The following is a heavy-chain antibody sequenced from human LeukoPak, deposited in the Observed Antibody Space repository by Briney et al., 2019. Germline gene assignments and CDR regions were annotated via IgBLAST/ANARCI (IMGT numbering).Heavy chain of an antibody. D-gene: IGHD3-10*01. J-gene: IGHJ5*02. CDR2: IIPIFGTA. Sequence: ASVKVSCKASGGTFSSYAISWVRQAPGQGLEWMGGIIPIFGTANCAQKFQGRVTITADESTSTAYMELSSLRSEDTAVYYCARSGSYSDWFDPWGQGTLVTVSS. CDR3: ARSGSYSDWFDP. V-gene: IGHV1-69*13. CDR1: GGTFSSYA.